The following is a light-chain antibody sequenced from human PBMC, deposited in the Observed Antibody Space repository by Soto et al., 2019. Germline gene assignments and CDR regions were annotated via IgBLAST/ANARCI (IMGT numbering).Light chain of an antibody. CDR2: GDN. Sequence: QSVLTQPPSVSGAPGQTVTIPCTGSSSNIGSFYYVPWYQQLPGTVPKLLIYGDNNRPSGVPDRFSGSKSGTSASLAITGLQPEDEADYYCQSYDNSLSHVVFGGGTKLTVL. CDR1: SSNIGSFYY. J-gene: IGLJ2*01. V-gene: IGLV1-40*01. CDR3: QSYDNSLSHVV.